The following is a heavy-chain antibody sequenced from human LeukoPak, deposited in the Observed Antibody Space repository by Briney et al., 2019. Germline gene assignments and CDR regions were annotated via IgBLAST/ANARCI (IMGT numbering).Heavy chain of an antibody. CDR3: ARGRDPYYYDSSGYLTTDDAFDI. J-gene: IGHJ3*02. D-gene: IGHD3-22*01. CDR1: GYTFTGYY. V-gene: IGHV1-8*03. Sequence: ASVKVSCKASGYTFTGYYMHWVRQATGQGLEWMGWMNPNSGNTGYAQKFQGRVTITRNTSISTAYMELSSLRSEDTAVYYCARGRDPYYYDSSGYLTTDDAFDIWGQGTMVTVSS. CDR2: MNPNSGNT.